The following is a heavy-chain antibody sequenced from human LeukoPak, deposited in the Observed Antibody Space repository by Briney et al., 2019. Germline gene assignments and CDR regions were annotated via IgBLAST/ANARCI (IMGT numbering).Heavy chain of an antibody. V-gene: IGHV1-2*06. CDR3: ARDYVGMDV. J-gene: IGHJ6*02. CDR2: INPNSGGT. D-gene: IGHD3-16*01. CDR1: GYTFTSYG. Sequence: GASVKVSCKASGYTFTSYGISWVRQAPGQGLGWMGRINPNSGGTNYAQKFQGRVTMTRDTSISTAYMELSRLRSDDTAVYYCARDYVGMDVWGQGTTVTVSS.